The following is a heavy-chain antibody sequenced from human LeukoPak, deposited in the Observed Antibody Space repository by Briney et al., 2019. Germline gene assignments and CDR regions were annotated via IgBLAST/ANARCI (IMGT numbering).Heavy chain of an antibody. J-gene: IGHJ4*02. V-gene: IGHV1-69*04. Sequence: SVKVSCKASGGTFSSYAISWVRQAPGQGLEWMGRIIPILGIANYAQKFQGRVTITADKSTSTAYMELSSLRSEDTAVYYCARDGTVTTLNFDYWGQGTLVTVTS. D-gene: IGHD4-17*01. CDR3: ARDGTVTTLNFDY. CDR2: IIPILGIA. CDR1: GGTFSSYA.